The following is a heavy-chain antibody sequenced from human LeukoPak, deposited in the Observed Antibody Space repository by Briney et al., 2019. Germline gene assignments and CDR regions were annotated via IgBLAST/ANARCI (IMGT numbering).Heavy chain of an antibody. CDR3: ARDPPGWGFVAFDI. V-gene: IGHV1-2*02. D-gene: IGHD2-21*01. Sequence: ASVKVSCKASGYTFTGYYMHWVRQAPGQGLEWMGWINPNSGGTNYAQKFQGRVTMTRDTSISTAYMELSSLTSDDTAVYYCARDPPGWGFVAFDIWGQGTMVTVSS. CDR2: INPNSGGT. J-gene: IGHJ3*02. CDR1: GYTFTGYY.